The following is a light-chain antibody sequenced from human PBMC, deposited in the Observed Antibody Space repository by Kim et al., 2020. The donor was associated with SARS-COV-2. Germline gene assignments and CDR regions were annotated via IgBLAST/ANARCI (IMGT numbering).Light chain of an antibody. CDR1: QSITRW. CDR2: GAY. CDR3: HQYNSYSHT. Sequence: SASGGDRVTMTSGASQSITRWLAGYQQKPGKAPKLLIYGAYSLKRGVPSRFSDSGSGTEFTLTISTLQPDDFATYYCHQYNSYSHTFGQGTKLEI. J-gene: IGKJ2*01. V-gene: IGKV1-5*01.